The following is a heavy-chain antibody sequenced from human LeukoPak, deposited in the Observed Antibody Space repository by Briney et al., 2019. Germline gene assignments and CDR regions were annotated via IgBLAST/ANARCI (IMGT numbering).Heavy chain of an antibody. CDR3: ARDSILDAFDI. CDR2: IYYSGST. Sequence: PSETLSLTCTVSGGSTSSYYWSWIRQPPGKGLEWIGYIYYSGSTNYNPSLKSRVTISVDTSKNQFSLKLSSVTAADTAVYYCARDSILDAFDIWGQGTMVTVSS. D-gene: IGHD2-15*01. V-gene: IGHV4-59*01. J-gene: IGHJ3*02. CDR1: GGSTSSYY.